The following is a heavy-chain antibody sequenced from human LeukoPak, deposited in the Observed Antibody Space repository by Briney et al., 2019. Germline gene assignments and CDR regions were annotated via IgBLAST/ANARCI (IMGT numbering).Heavy chain of an antibody. D-gene: IGHD3-3*01. V-gene: IGHV3-30-3*01. CDR3: ARDNYFFDY. CDR1: EFSFRNYA. Sequence: GGSLRLSCAASEFSFRNYAMHWVRQAPGKGLEWVGVISYNGRSNNFADSVRGRFTISRDNSMHTLYLQMNSLRVEDTADYYCARDNYFFDYWGQGTLVTVSS. CDR2: ISYNGRSN. J-gene: IGHJ4*02.